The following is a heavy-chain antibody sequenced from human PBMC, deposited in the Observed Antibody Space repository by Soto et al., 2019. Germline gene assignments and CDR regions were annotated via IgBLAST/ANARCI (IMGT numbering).Heavy chain of an antibody. J-gene: IGHJ6*03. D-gene: IGHD1-1*01. CDR1: GGPFSGYY. CDR3: ARRTGPTPPNYYYYMDV. Sequence: SETLSLTCAVYGGPFSGYYWSWLRQPPGKGLEWIGEIDHSGSTNYNPSLKSRVTISVDTSKNQFSLKLSSVTAADTAVYYCARRTGPTPPNYYYYMDVWGKGTTVTVSS. V-gene: IGHV4-34*01. CDR2: IDHSGST.